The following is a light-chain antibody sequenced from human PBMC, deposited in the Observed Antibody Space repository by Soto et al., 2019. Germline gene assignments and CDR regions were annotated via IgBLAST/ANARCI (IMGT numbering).Light chain of an antibody. V-gene: IGKV3-20*01. CDR1: QSVSSY. CDR2: DAS. Sequence: EIVLTQSPATLSLSPGERATLSCRASQSVSSYLAWYQQRPGQAPRLLIYDASSRATGIPARFSGSGSGTDFTLTISRLEPEDFAVYYCQQYGSSPIPFGQGTRLEIK. CDR3: QQYGSSPIP. J-gene: IGKJ5*01.